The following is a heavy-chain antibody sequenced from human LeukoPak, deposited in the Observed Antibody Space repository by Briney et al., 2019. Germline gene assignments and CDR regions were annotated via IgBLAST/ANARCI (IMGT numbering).Heavy chain of an antibody. CDR3: ARQRGGSYYGDTYYFDY. J-gene: IGHJ4*02. CDR2: IYYSGNT. Sequence: SETLSPTCTVSGGSIGSYYWSWIRQPPGKGLEWIGYIYYSGNTKYNPSLESRVTISLDTPKNQFSLKLSSVTAADTAMYYCARQRGGSYYGDTYYFDYWGQGTLVTVSS. V-gene: IGHV4-59*08. CDR1: GGSIGSYY. D-gene: IGHD1-26*01.